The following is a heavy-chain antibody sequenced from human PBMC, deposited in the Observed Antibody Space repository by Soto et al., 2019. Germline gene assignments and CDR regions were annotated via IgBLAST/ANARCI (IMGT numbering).Heavy chain of an antibody. J-gene: IGHJ5*02. D-gene: IGHD6-19*01. Sequence: ETLSLTCAVYGGSFSGYYWSWIRQPPGKGLEWIGEINHSGSTNYNPSLKSRVTISVDTSKNQFSLKLSSVTAADTAVYYCARGLYTSGRYNWFDPWGQGILVTVSS. CDR2: INHSGST. V-gene: IGHV4-34*01. CDR3: ARGLYTSGRYNWFDP. CDR1: GGSFSGYY.